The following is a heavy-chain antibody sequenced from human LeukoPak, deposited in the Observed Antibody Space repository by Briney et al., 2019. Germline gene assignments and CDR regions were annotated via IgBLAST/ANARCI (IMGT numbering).Heavy chain of an antibody. CDR3: SWGASPANWGTWSIDL. D-gene: IGHD7-27*01. V-gene: IGHV4-59*01. Sequence: SETLSLTCQVFGGSISSYYWSWVRQPPGKGLEYIGYIHYTGTTTYTPSLRSRVSISLNTSKTYFSFTLISMLSAATGAYYYSWGASPANWGTWSIDLWGRGTLVTVSS. J-gene: IGHJ2*01. CDR2: IHYTGTT. CDR1: GGSISSYY.